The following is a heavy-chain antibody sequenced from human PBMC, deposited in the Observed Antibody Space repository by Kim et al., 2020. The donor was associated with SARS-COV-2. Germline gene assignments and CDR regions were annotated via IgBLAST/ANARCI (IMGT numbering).Heavy chain of an antibody. J-gene: IGHJ5*02. V-gene: IGHV4-34*01. Sequence: SETLSLTCAVYGGSFSGYYWSWIRQPPGKGLEWIGEINHSGSTNYNPSLKSRVTISVDTSKNQFSLKLSSVTAADTAVYYCARGLVWFGEFLAKGGFDPWGQGTLVTVSS. CDR1: GGSFSGYY. CDR3: ARGLVWFGEFLAKGGFDP. CDR2: INHSGST. D-gene: IGHD3-10*01.